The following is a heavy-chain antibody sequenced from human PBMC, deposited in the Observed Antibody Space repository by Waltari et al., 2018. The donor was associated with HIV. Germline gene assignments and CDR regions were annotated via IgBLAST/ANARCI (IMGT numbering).Heavy chain of an antibody. V-gene: IGHV3-74*01. CDR3: ARDLSGYSDY. Sequence: EALPVELGGGSVQHGGSLRLSCVASGFTFSTYWMHWVRQAPGKGLVWVSRIDEYGGITNYADSVEGRFTISRDNAKNTLYLQMNNLRAEDTATYYCARDLSGYSDYWGQGTLVTVSS. J-gene: IGHJ4*02. CDR2: IDEYGGIT. CDR1: GFTFSTYW. D-gene: IGHD3-3*01.